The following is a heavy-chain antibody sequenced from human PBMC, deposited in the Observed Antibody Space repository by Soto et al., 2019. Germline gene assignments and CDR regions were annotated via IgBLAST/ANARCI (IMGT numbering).Heavy chain of an antibody. J-gene: IGHJ5*02. CDR3: ARHDAGSGSYSWFDP. D-gene: IGHD3-10*01. Sequence: PGESLKISCKGSGYSFTNYWIGWVRQMSGKGLEWMAIIYPGDSGTRYSPSFQGQVTISADKSISTAYLQWSSLKASDTAMYYCARHDAGSGSYSWFDPWGQGTLVTVSS. CDR1: GYSFTNYW. V-gene: IGHV5-51*01. CDR2: IYPGDSGT.